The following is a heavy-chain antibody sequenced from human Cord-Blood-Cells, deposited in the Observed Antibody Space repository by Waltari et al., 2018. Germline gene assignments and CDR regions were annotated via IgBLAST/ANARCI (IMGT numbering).Heavy chain of an antibody. V-gene: IGHV1-69*01. J-gene: IGHJ4*02. CDR3: ARGHIVANAYYFDY. CDR1: GYTFTGYY. Sequence: QVQLVQSGAEVKKPGASVKVSCKASGYTFTGYYMHWVRQAPGQGLEWMGGIIPIFGTANYAQKFQGRVTITADESTSTAYMELSSLRSEDTAVYYCARGHIVANAYYFDYWGQGTLVTVSS. D-gene: IGHD5-12*01. CDR2: IIPIFGTA.